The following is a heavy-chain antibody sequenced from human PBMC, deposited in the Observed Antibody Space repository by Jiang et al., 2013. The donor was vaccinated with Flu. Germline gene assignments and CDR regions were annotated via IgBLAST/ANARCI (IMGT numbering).Heavy chain of an antibody. J-gene: IGHJ2*01. V-gene: IGHV4-34*01. D-gene: IGHD1-26*01. CDR3: ARALSSRGSYLYKLKYFDL. Sequence: LLKPSETLSLTCAVYGGSFSGYYWSWIRQPPGKGLEWIGEINHSGSTNYNPSLKSRVTISVDTSKNQFSLKLSSVTAADTAVYYCARALSSRGSYLYKLKYFDLWGRGTLVTVSS. CDR1: GGSFSGYY. CDR2: INHSGST.